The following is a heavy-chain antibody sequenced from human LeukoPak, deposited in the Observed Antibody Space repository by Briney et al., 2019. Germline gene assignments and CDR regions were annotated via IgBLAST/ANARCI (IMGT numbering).Heavy chain of an antibody. J-gene: IGHJ4*02. Sequence: SETLSLTCTVSGGSVSSGSYYWSWIRQPPGKGLEWIGYIYYSGSTNYNPSLKSRVTISVDTSKNQFSLKLSSVTAADTAVYYCAGTEGDYGSGSYFGLFDYWGQGTLVTVSS. V-gene: IGHV4-61*01. D-gene: IGHD3-10*01. CDR3: AGTEGDYGSGSYFGLFDY. CDR2: IYYSGST. CDR1: GGSVSSGSYY.